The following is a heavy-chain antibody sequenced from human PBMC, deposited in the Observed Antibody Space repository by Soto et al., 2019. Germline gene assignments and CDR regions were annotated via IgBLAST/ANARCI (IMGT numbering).Heavy chain of an antibody. J-gene: IGHJ5*02. Sequence: ASVKVSCKASGYTFTSYAMHWLRQAPGQRLEWMGWINAGNSNTKYSQKFQGRVTITKSTSASTAYMELSSLRSEDTAVYYCARGPLRNWFDPWGQGTLVTVSS. CDR3: ARGPLRNWFDP. V-gene: IGHV1-3*01. CDR1: GYTFTSYA. CDR2: INAGNSNT.